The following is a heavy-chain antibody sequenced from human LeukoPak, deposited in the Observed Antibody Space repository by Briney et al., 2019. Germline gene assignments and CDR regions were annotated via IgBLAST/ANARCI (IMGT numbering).Heavy chain of an antibody. J-gene: IGHJ4*02. V-gene: IGHV4-34*01. CDR2: INHSGST. CDR1: GGSFSGYY. D-gene: IGHD6-13*01. Sequence: SETLSLTCAVYGGSFSGYYWSWIRQPPGKGLEWIGEINHSGSTNYNPSLKSRVTISVDTSKNQFSLKLSSVTAADTAVYYCARGKRYSSSRGQGTLVTVSS. CDR3: ARGKRYSSS.